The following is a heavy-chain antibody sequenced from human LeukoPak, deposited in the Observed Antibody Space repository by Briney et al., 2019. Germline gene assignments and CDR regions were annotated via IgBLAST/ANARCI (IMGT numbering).Heavy chain of an antibody. J-gene: IGHJ4*02. CDR2: IIPIFGTA. Sequence: GASVKVSCKASGGTFSSYAISWVRQAPGQGLEWMGGIIPIFGTANYAQKFQGRVTITADESTSTAYMELSSLRSDDTAVYYCARYSNSQSPFDFWGQGTLVTVSS. V-gene: IGHV1-69*01. D-gene: IGHD4-11*01. CDR1: GGTFSSYA. CDR3: ARYSNSQSPFDF.